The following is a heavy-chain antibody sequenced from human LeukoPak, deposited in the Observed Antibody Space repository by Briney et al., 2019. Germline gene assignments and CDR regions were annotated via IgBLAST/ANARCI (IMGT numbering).Heavy chain of an antibody. Sequence: GESLKISCAASGFTVSSYEMNWVRPAPGKGLEWVSYISSSGSTIYYADSVKGRFTITRDNANNSLFLQMNSLRAEDTAVYYCARTFDYWGQGTLVTVSS. CDR1: GFTVSSYE. CDR2: ISSSGSTI. V-gene: IGHV3-48*03. CDR3: ARTFDY. J-gene: IGHJ4*02.